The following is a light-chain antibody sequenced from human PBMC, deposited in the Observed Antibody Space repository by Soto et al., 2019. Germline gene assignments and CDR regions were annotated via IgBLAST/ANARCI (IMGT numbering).Light chain of an antibody. CDR2: EVS. Sequence: QSVLTQPPSASGSPGQSVTISCTGTSSDIGSYNFVSWYQQHPGKAPKLLIYEVSKRPSGVPDRFSASTSGNTASLTVSGLQADDAADYYCSSYAGNNKLIFGGGTKLTVL. CDR1: SSDIGSYNF. J-gene: IGLJ2*01. V-gene: IGLV2-8*01. CDR3: SSYAGNNKLI.